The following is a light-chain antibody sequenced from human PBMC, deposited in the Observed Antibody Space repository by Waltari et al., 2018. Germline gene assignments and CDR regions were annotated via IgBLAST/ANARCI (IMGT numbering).Light chain of an antibody. J-gene: IGLJ1*01. CDR1: SSDVGEYDY. CDR3: SSFTTSSTQV. Sequence: QSALTQPASVSGSPGHSITISCTGTSSDVGEYDYVSWYQQYPGKAPKLMIFEVSNRPSGASIRFSGSKSGNTASLTISGLLPEDEADYYCSSFTTSSTQVFGTGTKVTVL. CDR2: EVS. V-gene: IGLV2-14*01.